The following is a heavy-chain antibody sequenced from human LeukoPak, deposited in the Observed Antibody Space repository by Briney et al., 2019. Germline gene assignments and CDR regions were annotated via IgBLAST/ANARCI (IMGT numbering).Heavy chain of an antibody. V-gene: IGHV3-74*01. D-gene: IGHD3-10*01. CDR2: INSDGITT. J-gene: IGHJ4*02. CDR1: GFTFSTYW. Sequence: PGGSLRLSCAASGFTFSTYWMHWVRQAPGKGLVWVSLINSDGITTIYADSVKGRFTISRDNAKNTLSLQMNSLRAEDTAVYYCARGVRGARYFDYWGQGTLVTVSS. CDR3: ARGVRGARYFDY.